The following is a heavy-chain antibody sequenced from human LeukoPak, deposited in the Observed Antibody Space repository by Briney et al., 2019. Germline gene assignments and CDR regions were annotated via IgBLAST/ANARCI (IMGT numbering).Heavy chain of an antibody. CDR2: ISSSGSNS. D-gene: IGHD1-26*01. CDR1: GFTFSDYY. Sequence: PGGSLRLSCAASGFTFSDYYMTWIRQAPGKGLEWVSYISSSGSNSHYADSVKGRFTISRDNAKNSLYLQMDSLRAEDTAVYYCATDGGIYFGYFQHWGQGTLVTVSS. V-gene: IGHV3-11*04. J-gene: IGHJ1*01. CDR3: ATDGGIYFGYFQH.